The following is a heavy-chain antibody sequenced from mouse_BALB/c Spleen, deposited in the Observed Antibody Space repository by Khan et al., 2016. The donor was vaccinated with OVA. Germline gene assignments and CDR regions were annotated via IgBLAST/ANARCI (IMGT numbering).Heavy chain of an antibody. CDR2: IYPFNDDT. CDR1: GYTFTAYV. Sequence: VQLKESGPELVKPGASVKMSCTASGYTFTAYVIHWVKQKPGQGLDWIGYIYPFNDDTKYNEKFKGKATLTSDKSSRTAYMELSSLTSEDSAVYYCARNYRYEVYFDSWGQGTTLTVSS. CDR3: ARNYRYEVYFDS. J-gene: IGHJ2*01. D-gene: IGHD2-14*01. V-gene: IGHV1S136*01.